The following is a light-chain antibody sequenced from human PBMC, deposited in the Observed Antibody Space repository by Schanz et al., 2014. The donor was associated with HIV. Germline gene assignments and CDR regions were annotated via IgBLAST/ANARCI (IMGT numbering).Light chain of an antibody. Sequence: QSALTQPPSASGSPGQSVTISCTGTSSDVGGHNYVSWYQHHPGKAPKLLIYEVDKRPSGVPDRFSGSKSGNTASLTVSGLQDEDEADYHCSSYRSLNNLIFGGGTKLTVL. V-gene: IGLV2-8*01. CDR1: SSDVGGHNY. CDR3: SSYRSLNNLI. CDR2: EVD. J-gene: IGLJ2*01.